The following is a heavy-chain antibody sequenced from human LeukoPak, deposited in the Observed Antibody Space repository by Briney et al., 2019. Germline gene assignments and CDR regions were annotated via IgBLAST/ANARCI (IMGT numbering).Heavy chain of an antibody. CDR1: GFTFSGYS. J-gene: IGHJ4*02. CDR3: ARDMITTLTFDS. CDR2: ISGRSTTI. V-gene: IGHV3-48*04. D-gene: IGHD3-16*01. Sequence: GGSLRLSCAASGFTFSGYSMNWLRQAPGKGLEWISYISGRSTTIYYADSVKGRFIISRDNAKNSLYLQLNSLRVEDTAVYYCARDMITTLTFDSWGQGTLVTVSS.